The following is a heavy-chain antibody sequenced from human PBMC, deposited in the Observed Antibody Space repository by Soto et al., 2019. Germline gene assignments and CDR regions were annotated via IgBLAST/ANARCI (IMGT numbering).Heavy chain of an antibody. V-gene: IGHV4-31*03. D-gene: IGHD6-6*01. CDR2: IYYSGST. Sequence: PLSLTCTVSGGSISSGGYYWSWIRQHPGKGLEWIGYIYYSGSTYYNPSLKSRVTISVDTSKNQFSLKLSSVTAADTAVYYCARGEYSSSSRDYYYGMDVWGQGTTVTVSS. J-gene: IGHJ6*02. CDR3: ARGEYSSSSRDYYYGMDV. CDR1: GGSISSGGYY.